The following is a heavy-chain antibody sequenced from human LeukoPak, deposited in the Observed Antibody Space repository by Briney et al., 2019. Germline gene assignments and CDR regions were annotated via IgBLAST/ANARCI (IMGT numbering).Heavy chain of an antibody. V-gene: IGHV4-34*01. CDR3: ARGRSFQH. CDR2: INHSGST. CDR1: GGSFSGYY. Sequence: PSETLSLTCAVYGGSFSGYYWSWIRQPPGKGLEWIGEINHSGSTNYNPSLKSRVTISVDTSKNQFPLKLSSVTAADTAVYYCARGRSFQHWGQGTLVTVSS. J-gene: IGHJ1*01.